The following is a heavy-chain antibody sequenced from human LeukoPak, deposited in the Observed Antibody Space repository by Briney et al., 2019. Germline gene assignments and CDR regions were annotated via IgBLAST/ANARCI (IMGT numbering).Heavy chain of an antibody. CDR1: GGTFSSYA. D-gene: IGHD6-13*01. Sequence: ASVKVSCKASGGTFSSYAISWVRQAPGQGLEWMGRIIPIFCTSNYAQKFQGRVTITTDESTNTAYMDLSSLRSEDTAVYYCARARSSWYKDSWGQGTLVAVSS. V-gene: IGHV1-69*05. J-gene: IGHJ4*02. CDR2: IIPIFCTS. CDR3: ARARSSWYKDS.